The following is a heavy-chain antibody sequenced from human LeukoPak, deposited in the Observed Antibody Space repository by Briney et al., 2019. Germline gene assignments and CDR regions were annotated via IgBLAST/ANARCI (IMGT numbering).Heavy chain of an antibody. V-gene: IGHV4-39*07. D-gene: IGHD6-19*01. Sequence: PSETLSLTCTVSGDSIRNSNYYWGWIRQPPGKGLEWVGSIYYSGNTYYNPSLKSRVTISLDTSTNQFSLKLSSVTAADTAVYYCARGCLSGWLRAGFDAFDIWGQGTMVTVSS. CDR3: ARGCLSGWLRAGFDAFDI. CDR1: GDSIRNSNYY. CDR2: IYYSGNT. J-gene: IGHJ3*02.